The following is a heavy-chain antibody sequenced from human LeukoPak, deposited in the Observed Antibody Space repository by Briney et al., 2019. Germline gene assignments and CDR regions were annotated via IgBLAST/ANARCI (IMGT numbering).Heavy chain of an antibody. CDR3: VRDRGGSYSGNWIDP. CDR2: IIPIFGSA. Sequence: SVKVSCRASGGTFGTYAISWVRQAPGQGLEWMGEIIPIFGSANYAQKFQGRVTITTDESTSAAYMELSSLRSEDTAVYYCVRDRGGSYSGNWIDPWGQGTLITVSS. D-gene: IGHD1-26*01. J-gene: IGHJ5*02. CDR1: GGTFGTYA. V-gene: IGHV1-69*05.